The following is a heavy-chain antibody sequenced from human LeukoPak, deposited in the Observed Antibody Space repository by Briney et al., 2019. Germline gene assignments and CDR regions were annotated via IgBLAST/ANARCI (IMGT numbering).Heavy chain of an antibody. D-gene: IGHD1-26*01. Sequence: GGPLRLSCSASGLSCSSYWMSWVRQAPGKGLEWVAHINEDGSEKYYVDSVKGRFFISRDNAAKSLSLQMNRLRDADTAVYYCARVSVGAPAFDYWGQGNLVTVSS. CDR1: GLSCSSYW. V-gene: IGHV3-7*01. J-gene: IGHJ4*02. CDR3: ARVSVGAPAFDY. CDR2: INEDGSEK.